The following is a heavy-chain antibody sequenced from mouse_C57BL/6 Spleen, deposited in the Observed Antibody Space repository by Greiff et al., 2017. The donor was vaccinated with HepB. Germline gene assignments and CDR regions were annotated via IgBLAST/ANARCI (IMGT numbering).Heavy chain of an antibody. CDR2: ISYDGSN. Sequence: EVKLVESGPGLVKPSQSLSLTCSVTGYSITSGYYWNWIRQFPGNKLEWMGYISYDGSNNYNPSLKNRISITRDTSKNQFFLKLNSVTTEDTATYYCASRGDYWGQGTSVTVSS. CDR3: ASRGDY. CDR1: GYSITSGYY. V-gene: IGHV3-6*01. J-gene: IGHJ4*01.